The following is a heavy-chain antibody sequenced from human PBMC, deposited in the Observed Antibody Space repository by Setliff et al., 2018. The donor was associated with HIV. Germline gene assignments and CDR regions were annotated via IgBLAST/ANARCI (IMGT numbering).Heavy chain of an antibody. J-gene: IGHJ4*02. Sequence: SETLSLTCTVSGGSISSYYWSWIRQPPGKGLEWLGHIYSSGSTNYNPSLKSRATISVDTSKNQFSLKLYSVTAVDTAVYYCARAYFGSGIYYWGQGTLVTVSS. V-gene: IGHV4-4*09. CDR3: ARAYFGSGIYY. CDR2: IYSSGST. D-gene: IGHD3-10*01. CDR1: GGSISSYY.